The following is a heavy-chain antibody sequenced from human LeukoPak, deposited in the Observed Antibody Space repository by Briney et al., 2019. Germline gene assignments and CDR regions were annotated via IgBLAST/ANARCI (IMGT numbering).Heavy chain of an antibody. D-gene: IGHD5-18*01. Sequence: ASVKVSCKASGYTFTSYDINWVRQATGQGLEWMGWMNPNSGNTGYAQKFQGRVTMTRNTSISTAYMELSSLRSEDTAVYYCARLLDTAMVTRDYWGQGTLVTVSS. V-gene: IGHV1-8*01. CDR2: MNPNSGNT. J-gene: IGHJ4*02. CDR3: ARLLDTAMVTRDY. CDR1: GYTFTSYD.